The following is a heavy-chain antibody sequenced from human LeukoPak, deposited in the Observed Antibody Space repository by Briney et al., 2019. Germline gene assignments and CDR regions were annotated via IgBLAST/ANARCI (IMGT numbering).Heavy chain of an antibody. V-gene: IGHV1-69*05. Sequence: GASVKVSCKASGGTFSSYAISWVRQAPGQGLEWMGRIIPIFGTANYAQKFQGRVTITTDESTSTAYMDLSSLTPDDTAVYFCARDQGSLTRSWYTGYWGQGTQVTVSS. CDR1: GGTFSSYA. J-gene: IGHJ4*02. CDR3: ARDQGSLTRSWYTGY. CDR2: IIPIFGTA. D-gene: IGHD6-13*01.